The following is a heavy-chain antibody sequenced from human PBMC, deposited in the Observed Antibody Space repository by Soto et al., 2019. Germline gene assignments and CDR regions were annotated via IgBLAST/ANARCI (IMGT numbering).Heavy chain of an antibody. J-gene: IGHJ6*02. CDR2: MNPNSGNT. CDR1: GYTFTSYD. D-gene: IGHD6-13*01. V-gene: IGHV1-8*01. CDR3: AKDRDSSSWSQSYYYGMDV. Sequence: ASVKVSCKASGYTFTSYDINWVRQATGQGLEWMGWMNPNSGNTGYAQKFQGRVTMTRNTSISTAYMELNSLRAEDTAVYYCAKDRDSSSWSQSYYYGMDVWGQGTTVTVSS.